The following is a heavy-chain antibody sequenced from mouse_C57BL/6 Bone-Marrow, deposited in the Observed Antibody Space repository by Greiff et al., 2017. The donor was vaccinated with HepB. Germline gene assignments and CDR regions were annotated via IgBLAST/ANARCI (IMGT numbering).Heavy chain of an antibody. CDR2: ISRGGDYI. V-gene: IGHV5-9-1*02. CDR1: GFTFSSYA. Sequence: EVKVVESGEGLVKPGGSLKLSCAASGFTFSSYAMSWVRQTPEKRLEWVAYISRGGDYIYYADTVKGRFTISRDNARNTLYLQMSSLKSEDTAMYYCTRGQLRPSWFAYWGQGTLVTVSA. CDR3: TRGQLRPSWFAY. J-gene: IGHJ3*01. D-gene: IGHD3-2*02.